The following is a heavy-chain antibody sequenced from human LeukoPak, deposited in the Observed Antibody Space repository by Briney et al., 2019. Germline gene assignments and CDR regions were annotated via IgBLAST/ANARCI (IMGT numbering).Heavy chain of an antibody. D-gene: IGHD3-10*01. V-gene: IGHV1-18*01. CDR3: ARKGYYYGSGSYYYGMDV. CDR2: ISAYNGNT. J-gene: IGHJ6*02. CDR1: GYTFTSYG. Sequence: ASVKVSCKASGYTFTSYGISWVRQAPGQGLEWMGWISAYNGNTNYAQKLQGRVTMTTDTSTSTAYMEPRSLRSDDTAVYYCARKGYYYGSGSYYYGMDVWGQGTTVTVSS.